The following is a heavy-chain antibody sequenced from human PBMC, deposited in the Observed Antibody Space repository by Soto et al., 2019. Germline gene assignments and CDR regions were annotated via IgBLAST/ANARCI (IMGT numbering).Heavy chain of an antibody. Sequence: GGSLRLSCAASGFTFSSYSMNWVRQAPGKGLEWVSSISSSSSYIYYADSVKGRFTISRDNAKNSLYLQMNSLRAEDTAVYYCARDRIAAAGSGAWFDPWGQGTLVTVSS. CDR1: GFTFSSYS. V-gene: IGHV3-21*01. D-gene: IGHD6-13*01. CDR3: ARDRIAAAGSGAWFDP. CDR2: ISSSSSYI. J-gene: IGHJ5*02.